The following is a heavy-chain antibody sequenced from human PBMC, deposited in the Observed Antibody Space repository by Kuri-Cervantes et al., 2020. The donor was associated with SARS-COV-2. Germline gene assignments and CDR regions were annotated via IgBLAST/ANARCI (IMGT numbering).Heavy chain of an antibody. CDR2: ISAYNGNT. CDR1: GYTFTSYG. V-gene: IGHV1-18*01. D-gene: IGHD3-10*01. J-gene: IGHJ4*02. Sequence: GGSLRLSSKASGYTFTSYGISWVRQAPGQGLEWMGWISAYNGNTNYAQKLQGRVTMTTDTSTSTAYMELRSLRSDDTAVYYCAWGVLTSKDFDYWGQGTLVTVSS. CDR3: AWGVLTSKDFDY.